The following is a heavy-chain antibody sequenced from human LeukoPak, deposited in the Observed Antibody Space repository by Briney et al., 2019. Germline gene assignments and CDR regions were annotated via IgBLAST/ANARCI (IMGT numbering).Heavy chain of an antibody. V-gene: IGHV5-51*01. D-gene: IGHD6-19*01. Sequence: GESLKISCKGSGYSFTSYWIGWVRQMPGKGLEWMGIIYPGDSDTRYSPSFQGQVTISADKSISTAYLQWSSLKASDTAMYYCARQGIAVAGTTNYFDYWGQGTLVTVSS. CDR2: IYPGDSDT. CDR1: GYSFTSYW. J-gene: IGHJ4*02. CDR3: ARQGIAVAGTTNYFDY.